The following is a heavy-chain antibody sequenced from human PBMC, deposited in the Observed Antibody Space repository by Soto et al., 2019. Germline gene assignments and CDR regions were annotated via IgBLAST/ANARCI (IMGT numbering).Heavy chain of an antibody. D-gene: IGHD3-22*01. CDR2: IWYDGSNK. J-gene: IGHJ5*02. CDR3: ARGHYYDSSGYYYTWFDP. Sequence: GSLRLSCAASGFTFSSYGMHWVRQAPGKGLEWVAVIWYDGSNKYYADSVKGRFTISRDNSKNTLYLQMNSLRAEDTAVYYCARGHYYDSSGYYYTWFDPWGQGTLVTVSS. V-gene: IGHV3-33*01. CDR1: GFTFSSYG.